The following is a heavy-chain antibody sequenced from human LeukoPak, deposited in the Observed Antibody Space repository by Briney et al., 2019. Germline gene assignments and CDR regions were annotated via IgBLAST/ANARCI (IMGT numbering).Heavy chain of an antibody. V-gene: IGHV3-23*01. J-gene: IGHJ4*02. Sequence: GGSPRLSCAASGFAFSTYAMTWVRQAPEKGLQWVSPISTSGRATYYADSVEGRFTISRDNSKNTLYLQMNSLRADDTAVYYCAKARGSSVYEQFDYWGQGTQVTVSP. CDR3: AKARGSSVYEQFDY. CDR2: ISTSGRAT. D-gene: IGHD5/OR15-5a*01. CDR1: GFAFSTYA.